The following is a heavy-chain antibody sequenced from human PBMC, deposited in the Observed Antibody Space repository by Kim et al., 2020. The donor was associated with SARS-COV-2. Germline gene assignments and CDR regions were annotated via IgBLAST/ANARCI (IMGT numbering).Heavy chain of an antibody. D-gene: IGHD3-10*01. V-gene: IGHV4-31*02. Sequence: LKSRVTISVDTSKNQFSLKLSSVTAADTAVYYCARMAYYGSGSYSYYFDYWGQGTLVTVSS. CDR3: ARMAYYGSGSYSYYFDY. J-gene: IGHJ4*02.